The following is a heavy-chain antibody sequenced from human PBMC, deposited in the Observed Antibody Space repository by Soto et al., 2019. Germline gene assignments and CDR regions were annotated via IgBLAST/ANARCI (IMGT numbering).Heavy chain of an antibody. Sequence: GGSLRLSCAASGFTFSSYAMSWVRQAPGKGLEWVSAISGSGGSTYYADSVKGRFTISRDNSKNTLYLQMNSLRAEDTAVYYCAKSSRYSSSSEPTDYWGQGTLVTVSS. J-gene: IGHJ4*02. CDR2: ISGSGGST. V-gene: IGHV3-23*01. D-gene: IGHD6-6*01. CDR1: GFTFSSYA. CDR3: AKSSRYSSSSEPTDY.